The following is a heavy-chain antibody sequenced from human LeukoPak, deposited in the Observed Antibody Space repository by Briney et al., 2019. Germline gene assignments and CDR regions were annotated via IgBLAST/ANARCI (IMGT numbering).Heavy chain of an antibody. CDR1: GFTFSSYA. D-gene: IGHD6-13*01. CDR2: ISGSGDTT. J-gene: IGHJ4*02. V-gene: IGHV3-23*01. CDR3: AKWGGRETDSNTWYGPLDH. Sequence: GGSLRLSCAASGFTFSSYAMTWVRQAPGQGLEWVSSISGSGDTTYHADSVKGRFTISRDNSKNTLYLLMNNLRTEATAVYYCAKWGGRETDSNTWYGPLDHWGRGTLGTVS.